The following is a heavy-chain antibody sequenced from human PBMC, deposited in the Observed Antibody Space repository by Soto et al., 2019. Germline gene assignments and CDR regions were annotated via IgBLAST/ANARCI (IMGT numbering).Heavy chain of an antibody. CDR1: GYTFTGYY. CDR3: ARGYGSGSYYNAHYYYYMDV. V-gene: IGHV1-2*04. J-gene: IGHJ6*03. D-gene: IGHD3-10*01. Sequence: GVSVKVSCKASGYTFTGYYMHWVRQAPGQGLEWMGWINPNSGGTNCAQKFQGWVTMTRDTSISTAYMELSRLRSDDTAVYYCARGYGSGSYYNAHYYYYMDVWGKGTTVTVSS. CDR2: INPNSGGT.